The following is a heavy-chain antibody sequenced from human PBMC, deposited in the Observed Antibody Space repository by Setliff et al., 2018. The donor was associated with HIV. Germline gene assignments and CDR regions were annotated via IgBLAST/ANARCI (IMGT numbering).Heavy chain of an antibody. CDR3: ARDVWRGSGWYGLDY. D-gene: IGHD6-19*01. Sequence: KSSETLSLTCTVSGASISSGSYYWSWIRQPAGKGLEWIGHLYTSGSTNYNPSLESRVTMSVDTSKNQFSLKLSSVTAADTAVYYCARDVWRGSGWYGLDYWGQGMLVTV. J-gene: IGHJ4*02. CDR1: GASISSGSYY. V-gene: IGHV4-61*09. CDR2: LYTSGST.